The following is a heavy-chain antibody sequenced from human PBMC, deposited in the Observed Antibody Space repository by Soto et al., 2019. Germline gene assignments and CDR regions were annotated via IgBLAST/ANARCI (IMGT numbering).Heavy chain of an antibody. CDR1: GDSITSNSYY. Sequence: PLETLSLTCTVSGDSITSNSYYWGWIRQPPGKGLEWIGSIYYSGSTYYNPSLKSRVIISVDTSKNQFSLKLSSETAADTAVYYCARQVRDFSGSGSYYFDYWGQGTLVTVSS. D-gene: IGHD3-10*01. V-gene: IGHV4-39*01. CDR3: ARQVRDFSGSGSYYFDY. J-gene: IGHJ4*02. CDR2: IYYSGST.